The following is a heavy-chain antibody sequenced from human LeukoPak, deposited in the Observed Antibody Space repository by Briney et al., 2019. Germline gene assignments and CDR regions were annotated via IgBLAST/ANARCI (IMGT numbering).Heavy chain of an antibody. J-gene: IGHJ4*02. Sequence: ASVKVSCKASGYTFTGYYIRWVRQAPGQGLEWMGWINPNSDDTNYAQNFQGRVTMTRDTSISTAYMELSRLRSDDTAVFYCARGGNVYCSGNTCYLPDYWGQGTLVTVSS. V-gene: IGHV1-2*02. CDR2: INPNSDDT. CDR3: ARGGNVYCSGNTCYLPDY. D-gene: IGHD2-2*01. CDR1: GYTFTGYY.